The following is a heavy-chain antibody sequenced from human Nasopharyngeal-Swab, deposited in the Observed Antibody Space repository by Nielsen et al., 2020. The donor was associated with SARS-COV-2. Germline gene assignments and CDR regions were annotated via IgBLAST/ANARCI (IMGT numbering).Heavy chain of an antibody. V-gene: IGHV3-49*02. J-gene: IGHJ4*02. Sequence: WIRKPPGKGLEWVGFIRSKAYGGTTEYAASVKGRFTISRDDSKSIAYLQMNSLKTEDTAVYYCTRDDYYGSGRPDYWGQGTLVTVSS. CDR3: TRDDYYGSGRPDY. CDR2: IRSKAYGGTT. D-gene: IGHD3-10*01.